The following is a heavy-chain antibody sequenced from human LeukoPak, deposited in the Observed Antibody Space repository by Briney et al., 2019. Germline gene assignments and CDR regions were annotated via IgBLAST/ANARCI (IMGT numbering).Heavy chain of an antibody. V-gene: IGHV4-61*02. CDR1: GDSISSGDYY. J-gene: IGHJ4*02. CDR3: ARGMAVAAIDY. CDR2: ISSSGST. Sequence: SETLSLTCTVSGDSISSGDYYWSWIRQPAGKGLEWIGRISSSGSTNYNPSLKSRVTISVDTSKNQFSLKLSSVTAADTAVYYCARGMAVAAIDYWGQGTLVTVSS. D-gene: IGHD6-19*01.